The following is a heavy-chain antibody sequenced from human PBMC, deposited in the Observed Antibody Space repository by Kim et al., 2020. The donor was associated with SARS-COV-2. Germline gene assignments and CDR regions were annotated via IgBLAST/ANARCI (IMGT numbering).Heavy chain of an antibody. CDR3: ARDKKVPAAIRRFYYYYGMDV. CDR1: GFTFSSYS. J-gene: IGHJ6*02. V-gene: IGHV3-21*01. D-gene: IGHD2-2*01. CDR2: ISSSSSYI. Sequence: GGSLRLSCAASGFTFSSYSMNWVRQAPGKGLEWVSSISSSSSYIYYADSVKGRFTISRDNAKNSLYLQMNSLRAEDTAVYYCARDKKVPAAIRRFYYYYGMDVWGQGTTVTVSS.